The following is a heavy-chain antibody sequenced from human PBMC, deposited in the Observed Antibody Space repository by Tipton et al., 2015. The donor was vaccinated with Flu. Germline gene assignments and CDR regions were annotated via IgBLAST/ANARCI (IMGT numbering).Heavy chain of an antibody. V-gene: IGHV4-39*01. Sequence: GLVKPSETLSLTCTVSSGSIRSTNYFCAWIRQPPGKRLELIGNIYYSGSTYYNPSLKSRVTISVDTSKSQFSLKLRSVTAADTAVYYCARLSYYDVDLKNFYFDYWGQGALVTVSS. J-gene: IGHJ4*02. CDR2: IYYSGST. D-gene: IGHD3-10*02. CDR3: ARLSYYDVDLKNFYFDY. CDR1: SGSIRSTNYF.